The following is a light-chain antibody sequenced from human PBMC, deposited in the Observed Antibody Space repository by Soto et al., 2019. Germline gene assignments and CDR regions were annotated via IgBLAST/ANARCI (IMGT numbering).Light chain of an antibody. CDR2: DVS. CDR1: SSDVGGYNY. J-gene: IGLJ2*01. V-gene: IGLV2-14*01. Sequence: QSALTQPASVSGSPGQSITISCTGTSSDVGGYNYVSWYQQHPGKAPKLMIYDVSNRPSGVSNRFSGSKSGNTASLTISGLQADDEADYYCSSYTSSSLVVFGGGPQLTVL. CDR3: SSYTSSSLVV.